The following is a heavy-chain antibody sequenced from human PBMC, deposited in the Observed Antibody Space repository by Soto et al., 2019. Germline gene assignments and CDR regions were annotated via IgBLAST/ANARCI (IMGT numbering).Heavy chain of an antibody. Sequence: QVQLQQWGAGLLKPSETLSLTCAVYGGSFSGYYWTWIRQPPGTGLEWIGEINHSGSTNYNPSLKSRVTILVDTSKNQLSLKLTSVTAADAAVYYCARDKSTGLFDYRGQGTVVSVSS. D-gene: IGHD2-8*02. CDR2: INHSGST. CDR3: ARDKSTGLFDY. J-gene: IGHJ4*02. V-gene: IGHV4-34*01. CDR1: GGSFSGYY.